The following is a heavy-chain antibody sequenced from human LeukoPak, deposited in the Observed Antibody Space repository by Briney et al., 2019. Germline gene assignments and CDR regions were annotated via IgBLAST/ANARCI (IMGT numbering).Heavy chain of an antibody. CDR1: GYSISSGYY. D-gene: IGHD3-10*01. Sequence: PSETLSLTCTVSGYSISSGYYWAWIRQPPGKGLEWIGSIYHSGSTYYNPSLKSRVTISVDTSKNQFSLKLSSVTAADTAVYYCARGPKRITMVRGSAFDIWGQGTMVTVSS. V-gene: IGHV4-38-2*02. CDR2: IYHSGST. J-gene: IGHJ3*02. CDR3: ARGPKRITMVRGSAFDI.